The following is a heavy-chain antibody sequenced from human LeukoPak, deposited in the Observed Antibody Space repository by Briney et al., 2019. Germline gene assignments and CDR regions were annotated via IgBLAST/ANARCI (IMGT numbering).Heavy chain of an antibody. D-gene: IGHD4-17*01. CDR2: IKQDGSEK. J-gene: IGHJ4*02. Sequence: GGSLRLSCAASGFTFSSYWMSWVRQAPGKGLEWVANIKQDGSEKYYVDSVKGRFTISRDNAKNSLYLQMNSLRAEDTAVYYCARVSPNTVTALHYFYYWGQGTLVTVSS. CDR1: GFTFSSYW. CDR3: ARVSPNTVTALHYFYY. V-gene: IGHV3-7*01.